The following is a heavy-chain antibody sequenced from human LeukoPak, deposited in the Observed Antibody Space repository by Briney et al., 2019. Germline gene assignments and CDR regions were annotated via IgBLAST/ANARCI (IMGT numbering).Heavy chain of an antibody. Sequence: PGRSLRLSCAASGFTFSSYAMHWVRQAPGKGLEWVAVISYDGSNKYYADSVKGRFTISRDNSKNTLYLQMNSLSAEDTAVYYCARDHQESRESSGSYLPPDYFDYWGQGTLVTVSS. CDR3: ARDHQESRESSGSYLPPDYFDY. CDR2: ISYDGSNK. V-gene: IGHV3-30*04. D-gene: IGHD1-26*01. J-gene: IGHJ4*02. CDR1: GFTFSSYA.